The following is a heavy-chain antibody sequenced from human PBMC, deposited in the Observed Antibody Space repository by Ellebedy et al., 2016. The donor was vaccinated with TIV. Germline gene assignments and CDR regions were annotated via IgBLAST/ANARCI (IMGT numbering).Heavy chain of an antibody. Sequence: GGSLRLSXAASGFTFSSYAMHWVRQAPGKGLEWVAVISYDGSNKYYADSVKGRFTISRDNSKNTLYLQMNSLRAEDTAVYYCAKEKDWYSSSPDYFDYWGQGTLVTVSS. J-gene: IGHJ4*02. CDR2: ISYDGSNK. CDR3: AKEKDWYSSSPDYFDY. D-gene: IGHD6-6*01. CDR1: GFTFSSYA. V-gene: IGHV3-30-3*01.